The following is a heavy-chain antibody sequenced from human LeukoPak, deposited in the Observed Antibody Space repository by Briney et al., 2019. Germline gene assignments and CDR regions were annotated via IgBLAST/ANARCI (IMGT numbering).Heavy chain of an antibody. CDR3: ASYTYYDFWSGYSAFDI. CDR2: IYYSGST. Sequence: PSETLSLTCTVSGGSISSSSYYWGWIRQPPGKGLEWIGSIYYSGSTYYNPSLKSRVTISVDTSKNQFSLKLSSVTAADTAVYYCASYTYYDFWSGYSAFDIWGQGTMVTVSS. J-gene: IGHJ3*02. CDR1: GGSISSSSYY. V-gene: IGHV4-39*01. D-gene: IGHD3-3*01.